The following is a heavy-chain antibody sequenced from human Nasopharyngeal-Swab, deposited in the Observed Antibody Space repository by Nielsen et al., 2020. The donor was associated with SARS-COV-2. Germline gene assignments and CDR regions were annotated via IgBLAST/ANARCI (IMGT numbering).Heavy chain of an antibody. CDR1: GFTFNYFG. J-gene: IGHJ4*02. Sequence: GGSLRLSCAASGFTFNYFGMHWVRQAPGKGLEWVAFISYEGSIRNYIDSVKGRFTVSRDSSKNTAYLQMNSLRPDDTAVYFCAKSMAYFQLSGTYNLDFWGQGTLVTVSS. D-gene: IGHD2-21*01. CDR2: ISYEGSIR. CDR3: AKSMAYFQLSGTYNLDF. V-gene: IGHV3-30*18.